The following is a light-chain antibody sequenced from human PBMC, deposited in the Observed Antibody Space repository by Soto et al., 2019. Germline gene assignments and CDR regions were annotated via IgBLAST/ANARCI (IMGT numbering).Light chain of an antibody. CDR2: DVS. V-gene: IGLV2-11*01. CDR3: CSHAGSYTFV. Sequence: LTQPRSVSGSPGQSITISCTGTSSDVGDNNHVSWYQHHPGKAPKLLIFDVSKRPSGVPDRFSGSKSGNTASLTISGLQAEDEADYSCCSHAGSYTFVFGTGTNVTVL. CDR1: SSDVGDNNH. J-gene: IGLJ1*01.